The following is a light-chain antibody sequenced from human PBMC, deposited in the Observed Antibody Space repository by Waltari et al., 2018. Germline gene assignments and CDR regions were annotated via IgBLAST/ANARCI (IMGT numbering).Light chain of an antibody. V-gene: IGLV1-44*01. J-gene: IGLJ3*02. CDR3: ATWDDSLSGRV. Sequence: QSVLTQPPSTSGTPGQRVTISCSGSTSNIGTNTVTWYQVLPGTAPKTVIFANYHRPSGVPERFSASKSGTSASLVISGLQSEDEADYFCATWDDSLSGRVFGGGTKVTVL. CDR1: TSNIGTNT. CDR2: ANY.